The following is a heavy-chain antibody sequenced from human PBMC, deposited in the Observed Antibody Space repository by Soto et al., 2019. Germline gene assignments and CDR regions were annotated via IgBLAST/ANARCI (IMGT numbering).Heavy chain of an antibody. CDR3: ARVSSLGERRTKSPRYYFDY. J-gene: IGHJ4*02. D-gene: IGHD1-1*01. CDR2: IKQDGSEK. V-gene: IGHV3-7*01. Sequence: GGSLRLSCAASGFTFSSYWMSWVRQAPGKGLEWVANIKQDGSEKYYVDSVKGRFTISRDNAKNSLYLQMNSLRAEDTAVYYCARVSSLGERRTKSPRYYFDYWGQGTLVTVSS. CDR1: GFTFSSYW.